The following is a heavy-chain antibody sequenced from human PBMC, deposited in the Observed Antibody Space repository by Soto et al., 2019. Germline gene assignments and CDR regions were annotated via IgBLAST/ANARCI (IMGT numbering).Heavy chain of an antibody. CDR2: INHSGST. D-gene: IGHD3-3*01. CDR1: GGSFSGYY. Sequence: QVQLRQWGAGLLKPSETLSLTCAVYGGSFSGYYWSWIRQPPGKGLEWIGEINHSGSTNYNPSLKSRVTISVDTSKNQFSLKLSSVTAADTAVYYCARGRGYDFWSGYYRRKNWFDPWGQGTLVTVSS. CDR3: ARGRGYDFWSGYYRRKNWFDP. V-gene: IGHV4-34*01. J-gene: IGHJ5*02.